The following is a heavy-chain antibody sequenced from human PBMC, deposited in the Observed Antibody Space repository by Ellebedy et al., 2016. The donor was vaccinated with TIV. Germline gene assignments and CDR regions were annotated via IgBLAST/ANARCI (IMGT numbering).Heavy chain of an antibody. D-gene: IGHD5-12*01. CDR1: GFTFSSYS. J-gene: IGHJ5*02. V-gene: IGHV3-21*01. CDR3: ASPLFSYEGGTPGGWFDP. CDR2: ISSSSSYI. Sequence: GESLKISXAASGFTFSSYSMNWVRQAPGKGLEWVSSISSSSSYIYYADSVKGRFTISRDNAKNSLYLQMNSLRAEDTAVYYCASPLFSYEGGTPGGWFDPWGQGTLVTVSS.